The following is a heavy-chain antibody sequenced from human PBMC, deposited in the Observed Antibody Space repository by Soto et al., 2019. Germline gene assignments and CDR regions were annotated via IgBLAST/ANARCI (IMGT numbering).Heavy chain of an antibody. CDR1: GGSISSGGYY. J-gene: IGHJ3*02. CDR2: IYYSGST. CDR3: ERDGGYVSSTSCSGDDFDM. D-gene: IGHD2-2*01. Sequence: QVQLQESGPGLVKPSQTLSLTCTVSGGSISSGGYYWYWVRQHPGKGLEWIGYIYYSGSTYYNPSRKRRVTTSLNTSKTQFSLKQSCVTAAIAAEYYCERDGGYVSSTSCSGDDFDMWGHGKMVTV. V-gene: IGHV4-31*03.